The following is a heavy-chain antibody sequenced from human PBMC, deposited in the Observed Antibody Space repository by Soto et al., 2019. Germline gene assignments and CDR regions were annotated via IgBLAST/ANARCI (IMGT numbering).Heavy chain of an antibody. Sequence: SGGSLRLSCAASGFTFSSYSMNWVRQALGKGLEWVSYSSSSSTIYYADSVKGRFTISRDNAKNSLYLQMNSLRAEDTAVYYCARDSNYDILTGYLNWFDPLGPGNPGHRLL. CDR2: SSSSSTI. CDR3: ARDSNYDILTGYLNWFDP. CDR1: GFTFSSYS. V-gene: IGHV3-48*01. D-gene: IGHD3-9*01. J-gene: IGHJ5*02.